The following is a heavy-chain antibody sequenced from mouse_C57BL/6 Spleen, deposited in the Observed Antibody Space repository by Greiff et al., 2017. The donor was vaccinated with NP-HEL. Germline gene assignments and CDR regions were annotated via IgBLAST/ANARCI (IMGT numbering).Heavy chain of an antibody. CDR2: IYPGSGNT. CDR1: GYTFTDYY. CDR3: AREGGANFYYYAMDY. J-gene: IGHJ4*01. D-gene: IGHD6-1*01. V-gene: IGHV1-76*01. Sequence: VQLQQSGAELVRPGASVKLSCKASGYTFTDYYINWVKQRPGQGLEWIARIYPGSGNTYYTATFKGKATLTAEKSSRTAYMQLCCLTSEDSTVYFCAREGGANFYYYAMDYWGQGTSVTVSS.